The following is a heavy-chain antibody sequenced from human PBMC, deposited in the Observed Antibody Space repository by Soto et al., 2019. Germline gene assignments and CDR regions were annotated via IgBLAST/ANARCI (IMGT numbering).Heavy chain of an antibody. CDR3: ARKSGIAAAGIYYYGMDV. J-gene: IGHJ6*02. V-gene: IGHV3-53*01. Sequence: VGSLRLSCAASGFTVSSNYMSWVRQAPGKGLGWVSVIYSGGSTYYADSVKGRFTISRDNSKNTLYLQMNSLRAEDTAVYYCARKSGIAAAGIYYYGMDVWGQGTTVTVSS. D-gene: IGHD6-13*01. CDR2: IYSGGST. CDR1: GFTVSSNY.